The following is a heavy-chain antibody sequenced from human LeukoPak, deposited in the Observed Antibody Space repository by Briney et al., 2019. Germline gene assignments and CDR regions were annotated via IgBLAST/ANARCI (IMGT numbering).Heavy chain of an antibody. V-gene: IGHV4-39*01. CDR1: GGSISSSSYY. D-gene: IGHD3-3*01. Sequence: SETLSLTCTVSGGSISSSSYYWGWIRQPPGKGLEWIGSIYYSGSTYYNPSLKSRVTISVDTSKNQFSLKLSSVTAAGTAVYYCASPYYDFWSGYNDAFDIWGQGTMVTVSS. CDR3: ASPYYDFWSGYNDAFDI. J-gene: IGHJ3*02. CDR2: IYYSGST.